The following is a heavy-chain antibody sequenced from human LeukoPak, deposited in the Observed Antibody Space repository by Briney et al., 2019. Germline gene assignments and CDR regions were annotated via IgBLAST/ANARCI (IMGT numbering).Heavy chain of an antibody. CDR1: GFTFSDYY. J-gene: IGHJ4*02. D-gene: IGHD5-18*01. CDR3: ARDPSYGLFYFDS. V-gene: IGHV3-11*01. Sequence: PGGSLRLSCAASGFTFSDYYMSWIRQAPGKGLEWVSYISSSGSAIYYADSVKGRITISRDNAKNSLYLQMNSLRAEDTAVCYCARDPSYGLFYFDSWGQGTLVTVSS. CDR2: ISSSGSAI.